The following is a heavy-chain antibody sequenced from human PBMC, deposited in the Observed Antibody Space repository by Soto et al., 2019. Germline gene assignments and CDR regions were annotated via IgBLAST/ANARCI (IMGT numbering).Heavy chain of an antibody. D-gene: IGHD3-16*02. CDR2: ISGSGGST. J-gene: IGHJ6*02. CDR3: ARAFMGSYPYYYSGMDA. Sequence: GGSLRLSCAASGFTFSSYAMSWVRQAPGKGLEWVSAISGSGGSTYYADSVKGRFTISRDNSKNTLYLQMNSLRAEDTAVYYCARAFMGSYPYYYSGMDAWGQETTVTVSS. CDR1: GFTFSSYA. V-gene: IGHV3-23*01.